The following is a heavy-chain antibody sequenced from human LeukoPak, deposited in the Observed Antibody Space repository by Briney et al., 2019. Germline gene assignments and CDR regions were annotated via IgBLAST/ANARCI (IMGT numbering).Heavy chain of an antibody. CDR2: MSYDGFNK. V-gene: IGHV3-30*18. CDR1: RFTFSSYA. J-gene: IGHJ4*02. CDR3: AKTKGYSYGYYFDY. D-gene: IGHD5-18*01. Sequence: GGSLRPSCAASRFTFSSYAMHWVRQSLGKGLEWVAVMSYDGFNKYYADSVKGRFTISRDNSKNTLYLQMNSLRAEDTAVYYCAKTKGYSYGYYFDYWGQGTLVTVSS.